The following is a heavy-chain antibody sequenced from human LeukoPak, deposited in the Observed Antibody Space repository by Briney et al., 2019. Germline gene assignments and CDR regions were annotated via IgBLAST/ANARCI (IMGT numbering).Heavy chain of an antibody. Sequence: NPSETLSLTCTVSGYSIRSGDYWGWIRQPPGKGLEWIGNIYHSGSTYYNPSLKSRVTISVDTSKSQFFLKLSSVTAADTAVYYCARQKWITMVRGVINWFDPWGQGTLVTVSS. CDR3: ARQKWITMVRGVINWFDP. J-gene: IGHJ5*02. CDR2: IYHSGST. V-gene: IGHV4-38-2*02. CDR1: GYSIRSGDY. D-gene: IGHD3-10*01.